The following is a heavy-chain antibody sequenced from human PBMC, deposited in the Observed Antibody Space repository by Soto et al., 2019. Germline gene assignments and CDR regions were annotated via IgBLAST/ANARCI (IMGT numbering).Heavy chain of an antibody. V-gene: IGHV4-59*01. CDR3: ARGGWKLFDY. D-gene: IGHD6-19*01. J-gene: IGHJ4*02. CDR1: GGSISSYY. CDR2: IYYSGST. Sequence: PSETLSLPCTVSGGSISSYYWSWIRQPPGKGLEWIGYIYYSGSTNYNPSLKSRVTISVDTSKNQFSLKLSSVTAADTAVYYCARGGWKLFDYWGQGTLVTVSS.